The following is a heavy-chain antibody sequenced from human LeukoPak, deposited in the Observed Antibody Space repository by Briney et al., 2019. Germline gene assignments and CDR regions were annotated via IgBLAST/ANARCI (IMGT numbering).Heavy chain of an antibody. J-gene: IGHJ4*02. Sequence: PGRSLRLSCAASGFTFSSYSMHWVRQAPGKGLEWVAVISSDGSNKYYADSVKGRFTIFRDNSNNPLYIQMNTVRAEDKAVYYCANVLGLLTDYWGQGTLVTVSS. CDR1: GFTFSSYS. CDR2: ISSDGSNK. V-gene: IGHV3-30*04. CDR3: ANVLGLLTDY. D-gene: IGHD3-16*01.